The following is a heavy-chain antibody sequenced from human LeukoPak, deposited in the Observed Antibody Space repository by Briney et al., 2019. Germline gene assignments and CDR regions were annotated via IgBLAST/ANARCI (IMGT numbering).Heavy chain of an antibody. D-gene: IGHD3-10*01. V-gene: IGHV3-23*01. J-gene: IGHJ4*02. Sequence: PGGSLRLSCAASGFTFSSYAMSWVRQAPGKGLEWVSAISGSGGSTYYADSVKGRFTISRDNSKNTLYLQMNSLRAEDTAVYYCAKDFGTMVRGVITHDYWGQGTLVTVSS. CDR3: AKDFGTMVRGVITHDY. CDR2: ISGSGGST. CDR1: GFTFSSYA.